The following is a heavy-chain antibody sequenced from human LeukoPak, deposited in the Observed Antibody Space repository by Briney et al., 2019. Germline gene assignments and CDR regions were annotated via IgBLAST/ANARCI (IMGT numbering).Heavy chain of an antibody. D-gene: IGHD3-22*01. CDR1: GGSIRSSSYY. V-gene: IGHV4-39*01. J-gene: IGHJ3*02. CDR3: ARHRSTMTDDAFDI. Sequence: SETLSLTGTGSGGSIRSSSYYWCWIRQPPGKRLEWFGSISYSGSTYYNPSLKSRVTISVETFKNQFSLKLKSVTPAHTAVYYCARHRSTMTDDAFDIWGQGTMVTVSS. CDR2: ISYSGST.